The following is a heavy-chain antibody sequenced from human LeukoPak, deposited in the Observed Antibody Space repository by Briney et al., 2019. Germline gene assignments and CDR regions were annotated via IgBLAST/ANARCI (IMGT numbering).Heavy chain of an antibody. V-gene: IGHV4-59*08. CDR1: GGSISPYY. CDR3: ARQKGLD. Sequence: SETLSLTCTVSGGSISPYYWSWIRQPPGKGLEWIGYIYYTGSGSTSHSPSLKSRVTISVDTSKNQFSLNLNSVTAADTAVYYCARQKGLDWGQGTLVTVSS. CDR2: IYYTGSGST. D-gene: IGHD3-16*01. J-gene: IGHJ4*02.